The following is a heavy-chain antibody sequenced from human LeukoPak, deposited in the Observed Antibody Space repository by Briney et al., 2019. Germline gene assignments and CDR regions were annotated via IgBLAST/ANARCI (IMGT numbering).Heavy chain of an antibody. V-gene: IGHV1-8*01. D-gene: IGHD6-19*01. CDR1: GYTFTSYD. J-gene: IGHJ6*02. CDR2: MNPNSGNT. Sequence: ASVKVSCKASGYTFTSYDINWVRQATGQGLEWMGWMNPNSGNTGCAQKFQGRVTMTRNTSISTAYVELSSLRSEDTAVYYCASALSSGWYYYYYGMDVWGQGTTVTVSS. CDR3: ASALSSGWYYYYYGMDV.